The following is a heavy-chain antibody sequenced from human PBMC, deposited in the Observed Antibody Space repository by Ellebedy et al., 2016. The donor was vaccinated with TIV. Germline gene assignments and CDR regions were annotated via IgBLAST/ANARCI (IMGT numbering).Heavy chain of an antibody. J-gene: IGHJ4*02. CDR2: ISYDGSDK. Sequence: GESLKISXAASGFTFENYDMRWVRQAPGKGLEWVARISYDGSDKYYADSVKGRFTISRVNSKNTVYLQMNSLRTDDTAVYYCAKLQGPAYCGGDCSYWGQGTLVTVSS. D-gene: IGHD2-21*02. CDR3: AKLQGPAYCGGDCSY. CDR1: GFTFENYD. V-gene: IGHV3-30*18.